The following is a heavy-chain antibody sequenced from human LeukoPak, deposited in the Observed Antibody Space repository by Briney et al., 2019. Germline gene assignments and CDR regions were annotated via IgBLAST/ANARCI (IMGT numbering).Heavy chain of an antibody. Sequence: SGGSLRLSCAASGFTFSSYEMNWVRQAPGKGLEWVSYISSSGSTIYYADSVKDRFTISRDNAKNSLYLQMNSLRAEDTAVYYCAKDLSWTSITIFGVASDYWGQGTLVTVSS. CDR3: AKDLSWTSITIFGVASDY. CDR2: ISSSGSTI. J-gene: IGHJ4*02. CDR1: GFTFSSYE. V-gene: IGHV3-48*03. D-gene: IGHD3-3*01.